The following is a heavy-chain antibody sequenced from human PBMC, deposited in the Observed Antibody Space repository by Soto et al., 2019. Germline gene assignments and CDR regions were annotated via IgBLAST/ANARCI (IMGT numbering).Heavy chain of an antibody. CDR3: AVKGGLGWHFDL. D-gene: IGHD4-17*01. Sequence: QVQLVQSGAEVKKPGSSVKVSCKASGGTFSSYTISWVRQAPGQGLEWMGRIIPILGIANYAQKFQGRVTISADKSSSTAYMVPGRVRSEDTAVYYRAVKGGLGWHFDLWGRGTLVTVSS. J-gene: IGHJ2*01. CDR2: IIPILGIA. CDR1: GGTFSSYT. V-gene: IGHV1-69*02.